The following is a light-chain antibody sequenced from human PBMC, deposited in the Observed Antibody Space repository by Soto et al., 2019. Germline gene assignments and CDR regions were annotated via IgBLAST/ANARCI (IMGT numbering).Light chain of an antibody. Sequence: DTQMTQSPSTLSAFVGDRVTITCRASQSVSSGLAWYQQKPGKAPKLLIYKASTLESGVSSRFSGSESGTEFTLTISSLQPDDFATYYCHQYNSYPWTFGQGTKVEIK. CDR1: QSVSSG. V-gene: IGKV1-5*03. CDR3: HQYNSYPWT. J-gene: IGKJ1*01. CDR2: KAS.